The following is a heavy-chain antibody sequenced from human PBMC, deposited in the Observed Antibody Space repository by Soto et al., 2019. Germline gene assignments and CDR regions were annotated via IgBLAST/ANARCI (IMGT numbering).Heavy chain of an antibody. V-gene: IGHV3-48*04. CDR2: MSSSSSTI. CDR3: ARDAPPDDS. J-gene: IGHJ4*02. Sequence: EVQLVESGGGLVQPGGSLRLSCAASGFTFSSYSMNWVRQAPGKGLEWVSYMSSSSSTIYYADSVKGRFTISRDNAKNSLYLQMNSLRAEDTAVYYCARDAPPDDSWGPGTLVTVSS. CDR1: GFTFSSYS.